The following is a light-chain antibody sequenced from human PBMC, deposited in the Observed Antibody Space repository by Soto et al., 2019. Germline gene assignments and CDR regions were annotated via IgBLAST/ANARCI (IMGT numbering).Light chain of an antibody. V-gene: IGKV1-5*03. Sequence: DIQMTQSPSTLSASVGDRVTITCRASQRISDWLAWYQQKPGKAPKLLIYKPSSLGSGVPSRFSGSVSGTEFTLTINSLPPDDFATCYFQQYNSYPYTFGQGTKLEIK. CDR1: QRISDW. J-gene: IGKJ2*01. CDR2: KPS. CDR3: QQYNSYPYT.